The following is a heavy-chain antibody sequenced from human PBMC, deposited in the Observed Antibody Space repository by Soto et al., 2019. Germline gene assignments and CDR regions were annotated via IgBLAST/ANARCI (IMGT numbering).Heavy chain of an antibody. J-gene: IGHJ4*02. CDR3: AHRLGGIGVAGTFDY. Sequence: QITLKESGPTLVKPTQTLTLTCTFSGFSLSTSGVGVGWIRQPPGKALEWLALIYWDDDKRYSPSLKSRLTITKDTSKNQVVLTMTNMDPVDTATYHCAHRLGGIGVAGTFDYWGQGTLVTVSS. CDR1: GFSLSTSGVG. CDR2: IYWDDDK. V-gene: IGHV2-5*02. D-gene: IGHD6-19*01.